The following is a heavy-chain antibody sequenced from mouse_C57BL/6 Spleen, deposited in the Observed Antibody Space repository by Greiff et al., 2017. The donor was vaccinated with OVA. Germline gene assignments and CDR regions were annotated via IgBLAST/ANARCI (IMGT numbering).Heavy chain of an antibody. CDR1: GYSFTGYY. D-gene: IGHD1-1*01. J-gene: IGHJ2*01. CDR3: ARPYGSSYYYFDY. CDR2: INPSTGGT. V-gene: IGHV1-42*01. Sequence: EVQLQQSGPELVKPGASVKISCKASGYSFTGYYMNWVKQSPEKSLEWIGEINPSTGGTTYNQKFKAKATLTVDKSSSTAYMQLKSLTSEDSAVYYCARPYGSSYYYFDYWGQGTTLTVSS.